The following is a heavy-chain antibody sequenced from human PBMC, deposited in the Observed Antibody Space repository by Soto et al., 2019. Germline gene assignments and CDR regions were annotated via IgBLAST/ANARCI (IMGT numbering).Heavy chain of an antibody. Sequence: GGSLRLSCAASGFTFSSYAMHWVRQAPGKGLEWVAVISYDGSNKYYADSVKGRFTISRDDSKNTLYLQMNSLKTEDTAVYYCTTDLRLFGVVIGPMEDGMDVWGQGTTVTVSS. J-gene: IGHJ6*02. CDR2: ISYDGSNK. D-gene: IGHD3-3*01. CDR3: TTDLRLFGVVIGPMEDGMDV. CDR1: GFTFSSYA. V-gene: IGHV3-30-3*01.